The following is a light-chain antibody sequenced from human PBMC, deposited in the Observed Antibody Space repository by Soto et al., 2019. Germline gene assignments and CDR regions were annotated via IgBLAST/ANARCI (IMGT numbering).Light chain of an antibody. J-gene: IGKJ1*01. Sequence: IKLNQCPSSVSESVGVSVPMSCGASQDIPIYLNWYQQKPGKAPKLLIYAASSLQSGVPSRFSGSGSGTDFTLTIRSLQPEDFATYYCQQSYSTPQTFGQGTKV. CDR1: QDIPIY. CDR2: AAS. CDR3: QQSYSTPQT. V-gene: IGKV1-39*01.